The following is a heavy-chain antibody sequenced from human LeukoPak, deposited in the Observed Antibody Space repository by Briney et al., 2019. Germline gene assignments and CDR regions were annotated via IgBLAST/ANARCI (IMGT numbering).Heavy chain of an antibody. D-gene: IGHD3-10*01. V-gene: IGHV3-30*18. Sequence: GRSLRLSCAASGFTFSSYGMHWVRQAPGTGLEWVAVISYDGSNKYYADSVKGRFTISRDNSKNTLYLQMNSLRAEDTAVYYCAKDRGWFGELIYWFDPWGQGTLVTVSS. J-gene: IGHJ5*02. CDR3: AKDRGWFGELIYWFDP. CDR1: GFTFSSYG. CDR2: ISYDGSNK.